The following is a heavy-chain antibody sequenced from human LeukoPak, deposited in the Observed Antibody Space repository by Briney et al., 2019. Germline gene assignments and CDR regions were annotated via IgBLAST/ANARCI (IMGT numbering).Heavy chain of an antibody. CDR3: AKDGDDCIDF. CDR2: ISGSGDST. V-gene: IGHV3-23*01. Sequence: GGSLRLSCVASGFTLRSYVMNWVRQTPGKGLEWVSSISGSGDSTFYADSVKGRFSISRDNSKNTLYLQLNSLRVEDTAVYYCAKDGDDCIDFWGQGTLVTVSS. CDR1: GFTLRSYV. D-gene: IGHD3-22*01. J-gene: IGHJ4*02.